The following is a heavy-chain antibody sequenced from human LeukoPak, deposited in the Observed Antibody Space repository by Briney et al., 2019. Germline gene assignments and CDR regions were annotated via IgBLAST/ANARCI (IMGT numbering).Heavy chain of an antibody. J-gene: IGHJ3*02. Sequence: AGSLRLSCAASGFTFSDYYMSWISQAPRKGLEWVSYISSSSSYTNYADSVKGRFTISRDNAKNSLYLQMNSLRAEDTAVYYCASDYGGNLPDAFDIWGQGTMVTVSS. V-gene: IGHV3-11*05. CDR3: ASDYGGNLPDAFDI. CDR1: GFTFSDYY. CDR2: ISSSSSYT. D-gene: IGHD4-23*01.